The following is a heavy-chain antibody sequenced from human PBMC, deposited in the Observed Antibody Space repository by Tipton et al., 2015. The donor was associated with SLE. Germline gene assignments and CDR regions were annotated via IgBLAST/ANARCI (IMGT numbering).Heavy chain of an antibody. Sequence: SLRLSCAASGFTFSSYAMHWVRQAPGKGLEYVSAISSNGGSTYYANSVKGRFTISRDNSKNTLYLQMGSLRAEDMAVYYCARDGGRYDMFPQDAFDIWGQGTMVTVSS. D-gene: IGHD3-9*01. J-gene: IGHJ3*02. V-gene: IGHV3-64*01. CDR2: ISSNGGST. CDR3: ARDGGRYDMFPQDAFDI. CDR1: GFTFSSYA.